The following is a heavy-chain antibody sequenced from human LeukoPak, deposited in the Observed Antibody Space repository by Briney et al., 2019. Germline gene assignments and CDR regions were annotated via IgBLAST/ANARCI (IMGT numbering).Heavy chain of an antibody. CDR2: IVGSSSNI. J-gene: IGHJ4*02. V-gene: IGHV3-48*04. D-gene: IGHD1-1*01. CDR3: ATDSPETAAFDY. CDR1: GFSFSTYS. Sequence: GGSLRLSCTASGFSFSTYSMNWVRQAPGKGLEWVSYIVGSSSNIYYADSVKGRFTISRDNAKNSLYLQMDSLRAEDTAVYYCATDSPETAAFDYWGQGTLVTVSS.